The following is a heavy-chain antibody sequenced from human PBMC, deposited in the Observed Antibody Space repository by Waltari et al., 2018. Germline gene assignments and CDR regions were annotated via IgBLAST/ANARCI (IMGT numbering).Heavy chain of an antibody. CDR1: GCTFNSAW. Sequence: EVQLVESGGGLIKPGGSLRLSCTGSGCTFNSAWMSWVRQAQGVGLEWIGRSKSNSDGGTTDYAAPVKGRFTRSRDDSKSTVYLQMNGLKVDDTAVYFCTAGIPFDYWGQGALFTVSS. J-gene: IGHJ4*02. V-gene: IGHV3-15*01. D-gene: IGHD2-21*01. CDR2: SKSNSDGGTT. CDR3: TAGIPFDY.